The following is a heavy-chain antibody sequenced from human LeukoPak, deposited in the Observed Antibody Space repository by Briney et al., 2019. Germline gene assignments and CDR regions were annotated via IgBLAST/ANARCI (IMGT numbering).Heavy chain of an antibody. V-gene: IGHV4-34*01. D-gene: IGHD6-19*01. CDR2: INHSGST. Sequence: KPSETLSLTCAVYGGSFSGYYWSWIRQPPGKGLEWIGEINHSGSTNYNPSLKSRVTISVDTSKNQFSLKLTSVTAADTAVYYCARRSSGWYRYDYWGQGTLVTVSS. CDR1: GGSFSGYY. J-gene: IGHJ4*02. CDR3: ARRSSGWYRYDY.